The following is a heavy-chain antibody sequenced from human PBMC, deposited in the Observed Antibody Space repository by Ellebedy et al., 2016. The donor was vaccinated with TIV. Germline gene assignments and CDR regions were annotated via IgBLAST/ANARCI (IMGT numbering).Heavy chain of an antibody. CDR2: VFYSGST. Sequence: SETLSLTCTVSGGSISHYSWSWIRQPPGNGLEWLGYVFYSGSTTYNPSLKSRVSTSIDTSTNQFSLKLTSVTAADTAIYDCARGEMTAFMAEIWGQGTMVTVSS. CDR1: GGSISHYS. CDR3: ARGEMTAFMAEI. V-gene: IGHV4-59*01. J-gene: IGHJ3*02. D-gene: IGHD5-24*01.